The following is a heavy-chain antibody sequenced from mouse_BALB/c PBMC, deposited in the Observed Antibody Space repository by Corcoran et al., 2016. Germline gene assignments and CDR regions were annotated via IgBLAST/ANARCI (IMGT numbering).Heavy chain of an antibody. V-gene: IGHV9-3-1*01. CDR1: GYTFTNYG. Sequence: QIQLVQSGPELKKPGETVKISCKASGYTFTNYGMNWVKKAPGKGLKWMGWINTYTGEPTYADDFKVRFAFSLETSASTAYLQINNLKNEDTATYFGAREPYAMDYWGQGTSVTVSS. J-gene: IGHJ4*01. CDR3: AREPYAMDY. CDR2: INTYTGEP.